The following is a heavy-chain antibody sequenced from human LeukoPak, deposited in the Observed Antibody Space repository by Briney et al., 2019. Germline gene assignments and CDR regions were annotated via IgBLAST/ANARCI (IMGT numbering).Heavy chain of an antibody. J-gene: IGHJ4*02. CDR3: ARETSTYYDSSGNFDY. CDR1: GGTFSSYA. CDR2: IIPIFGTA. V-gene: IGHV1-69*06. Sequence: SVKVSCKASGGTFSSYAISWVRQAPGQGLEWMGGIIPIFGTANYAQKFQGRVTITADKSTSTAYMELSSLRSEDTAVYYCARETSTYYDSSGNFDYWGQGTLVTVSS. D-gene: IGHD3-22*01.